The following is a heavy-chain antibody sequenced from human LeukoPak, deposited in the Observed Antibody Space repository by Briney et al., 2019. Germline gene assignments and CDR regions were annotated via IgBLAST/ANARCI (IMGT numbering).Heavy chain of an antibody. CDR3: ARLGYCSSTSCYPIDY. J-gene: IGHJ4*02. D-gene: IGHD2-2*03. V-gene: IGHV4-39*01. CDR2: IYYSGST. CDR1: GGSISSSSYY. Sequence: SETLSLTCTVSGGSISSSSYYWCWIRQPPGKGPEWIGSIYYSGSTYYNPSLKSRVTISVDTSKNQFSLKLSSATAADTAVYYCARLGYCSSTSCYPIDYWGQGTLVTVSS.